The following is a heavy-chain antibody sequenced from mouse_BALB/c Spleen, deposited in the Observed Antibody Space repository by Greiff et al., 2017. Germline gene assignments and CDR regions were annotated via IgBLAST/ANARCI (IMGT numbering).Heavy chain of an antibody. J-gene: IGHJ1*01. Sequence: VQVVESGAELVRPGSSVKISCKASGYAFSSYWMNWVKQRPGQGLEWIGQIYPGDGDTNYNGKFKGKATLTADKSSSTAYMQLSSLTSEDSAVYFCARDGYYRYFDVWGAGTTVTVSS. CDR1: GYAFSSYW. V-gene: IGHV1-80*01. CDR2: IYPGDGDT. D-gene: IGHD2-3*01. CDR3: ARDGYYRYFDV.